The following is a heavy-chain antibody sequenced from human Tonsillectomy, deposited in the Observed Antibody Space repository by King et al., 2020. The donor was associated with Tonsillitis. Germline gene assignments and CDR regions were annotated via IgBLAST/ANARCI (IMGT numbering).Heavy chain of an antibody. Sequence: VQLVESGGGVVQPGRSLRLSCAASGFTFSSYAMHWVRQAPGKGLEWVAVISYDGSNKYYADSVKGRFTISRDNSKNTLYLQMNSLRAEDTAVYYCARDDPPRRVATIIFGYWGQGTLVTVSS. CDR1: GFTFSSYA. D-gene: IGHD5-12*01. J-gene: IGHJ4*02. V-gene: IGHV3-30*04. CDR3: ARDDPPRRVATIIFGY. CDR2: ISYDGSNK.